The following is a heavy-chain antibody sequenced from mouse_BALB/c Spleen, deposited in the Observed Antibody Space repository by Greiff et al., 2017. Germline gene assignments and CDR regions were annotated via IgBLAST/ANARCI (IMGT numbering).Heavy chain of an antibody. D-gene: IGHD1-2*01. CDR1: GYTFTDYN. J-gene: IGHJ3*01. CDR3: ARGGDYGPWGAY. V-gene: IGHV1S29*02. Sequence: EVQLQQSGPELVKPGASVKISCKASGYTFTDYNMHWVKQSHGKSLEWIGYIYPYNGGTGYNQKFKSKATLTVDNSSSTAYMELRSLTSEDSAVYYCARGGDYGPWGAYWGQGTLVTVSA. CDR2: IYPYNGGT.